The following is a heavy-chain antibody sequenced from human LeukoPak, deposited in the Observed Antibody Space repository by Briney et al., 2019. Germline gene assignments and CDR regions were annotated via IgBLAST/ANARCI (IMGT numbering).Heavy chain of an antibody. J-gene: IGHJ4*02. Sequence: GGSLRLSCAASGFTFSSYAMSWVRQAPGKGLEWVSAISGSGGSTYYADSVKGRFTISRDNSKNTLYLQMNSLRAEDTAVYYCAKVRHSSGWYREFDYWGQGTLVTVSS. CDR1: GFTFSSYA. CDR2: ISGSGGST. V-gene: IGHV3-23*01. CDR3: AKVRHSSGWYREFDY. D-gene: IGHD6-19*01.